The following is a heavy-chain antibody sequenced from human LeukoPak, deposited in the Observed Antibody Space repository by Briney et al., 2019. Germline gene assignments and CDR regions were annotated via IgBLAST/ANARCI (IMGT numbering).Heavy chain of an antibody. Sequence: PGGSLRLSCAASGFTFSSYSMNWVRQAPGKGLEWVSSISSSSSYIYYADSVKGRFTISRDNAKNSLYLQMNSLRAEDTAVYYCARDLKQLPGFGYWGQGTLVTVSS. CDR1: GFTFSSYS. J-gene: IGHJ4*02. V-gene: IGHV3-21*01. CDR2: ISSSSSYI. D-gene: IGHD6-13*01. CDR3: ARDLKQLPGFGY.